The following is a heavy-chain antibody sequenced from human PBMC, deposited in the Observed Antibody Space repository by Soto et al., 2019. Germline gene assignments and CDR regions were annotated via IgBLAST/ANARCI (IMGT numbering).Heavy chain of an antibody. Sequence: GGSLRLSCAASGFIFSSYSVSWVRQAPGKGLEWISYISTSGTSIDYADSVKGRFAISRDNAKESLYLQMNSLRAEDTAMYYCVRDDRWAFDYWGQGILVTVSS. CDR1: GFIFSSYS. D-gene: IGHD3-22*01. CDR3: VRDDRWAFDY. CDR2: ISTSGTSI. J-gene: IGHJ4*02. V-gene: IGHV3-48*01.